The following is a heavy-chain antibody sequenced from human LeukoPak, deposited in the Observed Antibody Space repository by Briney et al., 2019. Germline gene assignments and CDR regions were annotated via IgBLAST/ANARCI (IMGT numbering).Heavy chain of an antibody. J-gene: IGHJ4*02. Sequence: SETLSLTCTVSGGSISSYYWSWIRQPPGKGLEWIGYIYYSGSTNYNPSLKSRVTISVDTSKNQFSLKLSSVTAADTAVYYCTRELWSGYSLWGQGTLVTVSS. CDR2: IYYSGST. D-gene: IGHD3-3*01. CDR3: TRELWSGYSL. CDR1: GGSISSYY. V-gene: IGHV4-59*01.